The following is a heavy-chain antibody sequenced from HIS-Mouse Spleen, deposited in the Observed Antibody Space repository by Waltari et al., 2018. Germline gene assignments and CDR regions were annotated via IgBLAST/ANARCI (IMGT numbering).Heavy chain of an antibody. J-gene: IGHJ6*02. CDR2: INPNSGGT. CDR3: ARGPNNYYYYYGMDF. CDR1: GYTFTGYY. V-gene: IGHV1-2*02. Sequence: QVQLVQSGAEVKKPGASVKVSCKASGYTFTGYYMHWVRQAPGQGLEWMGWINPNSGGTNYAQKFQGRVTMTRDTSISTAYMGLSRLRSDDTAVYYCARGPNNYYYYYGMDFWGQGTTVTVSS.